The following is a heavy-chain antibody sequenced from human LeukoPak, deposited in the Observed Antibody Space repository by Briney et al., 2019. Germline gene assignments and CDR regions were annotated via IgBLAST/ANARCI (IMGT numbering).Heavy chain of an antibody. V-gene: IGHV3-21*01. CDR3: ARGIVPAGFDP. D-gene: IGHD2-2*01. CDR1: GFTFSSYS. CDR2: ISSSSSYI. J-gene: IGHJ5*02. Sequence: GGSLRLSCAASGFTFSSYSMNWVRQAPGKGLEWVSSISSSSSYIYYADSVKGRFTISRDNAKNSLYLQMNSLRAEDTAVYYCARGIVPAGFDPWGQGTLVTVSS.